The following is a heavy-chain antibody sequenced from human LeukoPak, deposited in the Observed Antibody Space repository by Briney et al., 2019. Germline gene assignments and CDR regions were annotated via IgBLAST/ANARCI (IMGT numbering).Heavy chain of an antibody. Sequence: GGSLRLSCAASGFTFDDYAMHWVRQPPGKGLEWVSLITGDGGFTCHADSVKGRFTISRDNSKNSLYLQMNSLRTEDTSLYYCAKSRNYGSGSYLDYLGPGTLVTVSS. D-gene: IGHD3-10*01. CDR2: ITGDGGFT. V-gene: IGHV3-43*02. CDR1: GFTFDDYA. J-gene: IGHJ4*02. CDR3: AKSRNYGSGSYLDY.